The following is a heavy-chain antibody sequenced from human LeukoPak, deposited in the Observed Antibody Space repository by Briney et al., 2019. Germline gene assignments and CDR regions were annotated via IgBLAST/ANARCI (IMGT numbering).Heavy chain of an antibody. CDR3: ARVYPGYCSGGSCYYFDY. V-gene: IGHV1-69*13. CDR2: IIPIFGTA. J-gene: IGHJ4*02. CDR1: GGTFSSYA. D-gene: IGHD2-15*01. Sequence: GASVNVSCKASGGTFSSYAISWVRQAPGQGLEWMGGIIPIFGTANYAQKFQGRVTITADESTSTAYMELSSLRSEDTAVYYCARVYPGYCSGGSCYYFDYWGQGTLVTVSS.